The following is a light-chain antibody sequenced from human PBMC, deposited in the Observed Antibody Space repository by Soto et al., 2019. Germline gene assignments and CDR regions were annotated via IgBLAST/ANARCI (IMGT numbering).Light chain of an antibody. Sequence: EIVMTQSPATLSVSPGERATLSCRASQSVSSYLAWYQQKPGQTPRLLIYGASTRATGIPARFSGSGSGTEFTLTISSLDPEDSAVYYCHQRSKWPLTFGGGTKVEIK. CDR3: HQRSKWPLT. J-gene: IGKJ4*01. CDR2: GAS. V-gene: IGKV3-15*01. CDR1: QSVSSY.